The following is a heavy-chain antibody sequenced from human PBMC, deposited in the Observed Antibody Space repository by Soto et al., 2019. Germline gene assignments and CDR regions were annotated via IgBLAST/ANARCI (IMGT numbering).Heavy chain of an antibody. J-gene: IGHJ4*02. V-gene: IGHV2-70*11. CDR2: IDWDDDR. CDR1: GFSLSTSGMC. D-gene: IGHD6-19*01. Sequence: SGPTLVNPTQTLTLTCTFSGFSLSTSGMCVSWIRQPPGKALEWLARIDWDDDRYYSTSLKTRLTISKDTSKNQVVLTMTNMDPVDTATYYCARTVLYSIGWARKRKSYYFDYWGQGTLVTVSS. CDR3: ARTVLYSIGWARKRKSYYFDY.